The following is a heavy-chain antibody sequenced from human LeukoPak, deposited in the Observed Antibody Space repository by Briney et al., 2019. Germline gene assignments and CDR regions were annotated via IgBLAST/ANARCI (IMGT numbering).Heavy chain of an antibody. V-gene: IGHV3-7*01. CDR2: IKQDGSET. Sequence: GGSLRLSCAASEFTFTNYWMTWVRQAQGKGLEWVANIKQDGSETYYVESVKGRFTISRDNAKNSLYLQLNILRAEDTAVYYCARVGSEWYRGAFDIWGQGTMVTVSS. J-gene: IGHJ3*02. CDR1: EFTFTNYW. D-gene: IGHD3-3*01. CDR3: ARVGSEWYRGAFDI.